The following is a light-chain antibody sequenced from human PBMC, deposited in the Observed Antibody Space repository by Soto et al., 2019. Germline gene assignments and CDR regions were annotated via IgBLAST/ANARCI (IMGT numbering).Light chain of an antibody. CDR2: DNN. CDR1: SSNIGYNY. J-gene: IGLJ2*01. CDR3: GTWDRILSAPL. Sequence: QSVLTQPPSVAAAPGQKVTISCSGSSSNIGYNYVSWYQLLPGTAPKLLIYDNNKRPSGIPDRFSGSKSGTSATLGITGLQTGDEADYYCGTWDRILSAPLFGGGTKLTVL. V-gene: IGLV1-51*01.